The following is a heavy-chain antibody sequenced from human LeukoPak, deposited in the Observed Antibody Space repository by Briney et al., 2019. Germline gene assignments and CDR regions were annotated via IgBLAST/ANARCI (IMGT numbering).Heavy chain of an antibody. Sequence: PGRSLRLSCAASGFTFDDYAMHWVRQAPGKGLEWVSGISWNSGSIGYADSVKGRFTISRDNAKNSLYLQMNSLRAEDTALYYCAKDMLPQLWLADYWGQGTLVTVSS. D-gene: IGHD6-19*01. CDR1: GFTFDDYA. J-gene: IGHJ4*02. CDR2: ISWNSGSI. CDR3: AKDMLPQLWLADY. V-gene: IGHV3-9*01.